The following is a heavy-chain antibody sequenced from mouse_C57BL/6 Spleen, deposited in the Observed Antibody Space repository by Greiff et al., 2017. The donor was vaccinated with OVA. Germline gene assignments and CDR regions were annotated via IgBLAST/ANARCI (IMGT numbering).Heavy chain of an antibody. CDR3: VKAGGMGFDD. J-gene: IGHJ2*01. D-gene: IGHD1-1*02. CDR2: IRNKANGSTT. CDR1: GFTFTDYY. V-gene: IGHV7-4*01. Sequence: EVKVVESGGGLVQPGASLRLSCAASGFTFTDYYMSWVRQPPGQAPEWFALIRNKANGSTTEYNSSVKGRFTISRDNSKNILYLQMKTLRAEDSATYYCVKAGGMGFDDWGPGTTLTVAS.